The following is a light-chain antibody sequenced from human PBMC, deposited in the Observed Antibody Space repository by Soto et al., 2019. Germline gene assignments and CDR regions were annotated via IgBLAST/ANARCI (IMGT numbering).Light chain of an antibody. CDR3: MQPLQSWT. V-gene: IGKV2-28*01. CDR1: QSLLHSNGYNY. Sequence: DIVMTQSPLSLPVTPGEPASISCRSSQSLLHSNGYNYLDWYLQKPGQSPQLLIYLGSNRASGVPDRFSGSGSGTDFTLKISRVEAEAVGVYYCMQPLQSWTFGQGTKVDSK. CDR2: LGS. J-gene: IGKJ1*01.